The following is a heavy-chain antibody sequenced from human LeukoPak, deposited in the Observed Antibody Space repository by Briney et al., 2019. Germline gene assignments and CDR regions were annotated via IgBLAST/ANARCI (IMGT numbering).Heavy chain of an antibody. CDR2: IIPILGIA. Sequence: SVKVSCKASGGTFSSYTISWVRQAPGQGLEWIGRIIPILGIANYAQKFQGRVTLTADKSTSTAYMELSSLRSEDTAVYYCASRGYGGNLRGFDYWGQGTLVTVSS. CDR3: ASRGYGGNLRGFDY. D-gene: IGHD4-23*01. CDR1: GGTFSSYT. J-gene: IGHJ4*02. V-gene: IGHV1-69*02.